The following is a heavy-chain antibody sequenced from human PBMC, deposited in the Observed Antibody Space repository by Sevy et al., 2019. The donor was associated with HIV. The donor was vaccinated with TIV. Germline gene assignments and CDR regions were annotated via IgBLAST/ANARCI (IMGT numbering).Heavy chain of an antibody. D-gene: IGHD3-22*01. Sequence: GGSLRLSCAASGFSFSSYWMTWARQASGKGLEWVANIKQDGSEKYYVDSVRGRFTISRDNAKNSLYLQMSSLRAEDTAVYYCARDRYNDSSGYGGPRDDYWGQGAQVTVSS. CDR2: IKQDGSEK. CDR1: GFSFSSYW. V-gene: IGHV3-7*01. CDR3: ARDRYNDSSGYGGPRDDY. J-gene: IGHJ4*02.